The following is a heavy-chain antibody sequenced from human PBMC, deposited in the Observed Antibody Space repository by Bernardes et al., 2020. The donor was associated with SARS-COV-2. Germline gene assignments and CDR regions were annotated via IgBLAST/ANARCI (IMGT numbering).Heavy chain of an antibody. CDR1: GFALSVYS. D-gene: IGHD4-4*01. J-gene: IGHJ4*02. CDR2: ISPTGGVK. Sequence: GGSLRLSCSVSGFALSVYSMPWVRQAPGKGLEYVSAISPTGGVKYYAASVRGRFTISRDNSKNTLYLQMSSLKTEDTAVYYCVKDLHSKFDDYWGQGTVVTGSS. CDR3: VKDLHSKFDDY. V-gene: IGHV3-64D*06.